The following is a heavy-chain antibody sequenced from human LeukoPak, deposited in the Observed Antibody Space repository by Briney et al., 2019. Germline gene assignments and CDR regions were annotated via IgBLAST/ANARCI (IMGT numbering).Heavy chain of an antibody. CDR2: VSADGRTQ. D-gene: IGHD5-24*01. Sequence: GGSLRLSCAASGFTFRTYSIHWVRQAAGKGLEWVTVVSADGRTQLYSDSVKGRFTISRDNSLNTLHLQMNSLRTEDTAVYYCAREFGHNRWYFDYWGQGALVTVSS. V-gene: IGHV3-30*03. CDR3: AREFGHNRWYFDY. CDR1: GFTFRTYS. J-gene: IGHJ4*02.